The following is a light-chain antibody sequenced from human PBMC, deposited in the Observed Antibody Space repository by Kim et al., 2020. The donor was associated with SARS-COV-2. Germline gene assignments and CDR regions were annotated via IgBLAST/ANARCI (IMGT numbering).Light chain of an antibody. CDR3: SSYTTSSTWV. CDR2: DVS. CDR1: SSDVGGYNY. J-gene: IGLJ3*02. Sequence: GQSITIACTGTSSDVGGYNYVSWYRQPPGKAPRLMIYDVSNRPSGVSNRFSGSKSGNTASLTISGLQSEDEAYYYCSSYTTSSTWVFGGGTKLTVL. V-gene: IGLV2-14*03.